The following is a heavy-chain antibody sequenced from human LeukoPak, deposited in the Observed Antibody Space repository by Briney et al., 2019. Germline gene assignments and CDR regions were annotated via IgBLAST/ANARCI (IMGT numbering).Heavy chain of an antibody. V-gene: IGHV4-39*01. D-gene: IGHD1-26*01. CDR3: XRHEYSGSYYGLSWXDP. Sequence: PSETLSLTCTVPGGSISSSGYYWGWIRQPPGKGLEWIASIYYSGSTYYNPSLKSRVTISVDTSKNQLSLKLSSLTAADTAVYYXXRHEYSGSYYGLSWXDPXGQXXXXTV. J-gene: IGHJ5*02. CDR2: IYYSGST. CDR1: GGSISSSGYY.